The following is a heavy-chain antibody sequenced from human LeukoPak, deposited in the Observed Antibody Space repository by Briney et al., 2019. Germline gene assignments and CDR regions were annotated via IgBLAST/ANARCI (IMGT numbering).Heavy chain of an antibody. CDR1: GFTFSSYS. J-gene: IGHJ4*02. CDR3: ARRDRGWYYFDY. V-gene: IGHV3-21*01. CDR2: ISSSSSYI. Sequence: PGGSLRLSCAASGFTFSSYSMNWVRQAPGKGLEWVSSISSSSSYIYYADSVKGRFTISRDNAKNSLYLQMNSLRAEDTAVYYCARRDRGWYYFDYWGQGTLVTVSS. D-gene: IGHD6-19*01.